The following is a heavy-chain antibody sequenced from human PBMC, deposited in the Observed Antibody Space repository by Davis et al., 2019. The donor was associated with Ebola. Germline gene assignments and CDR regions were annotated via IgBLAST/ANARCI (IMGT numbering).Heavy chain of an antibody. CDR1: GGSFSGYY. CDR2: IFYTGST. J-gene: IGHJ4*02. Sequence: SETLSLTCAVYGGSFSGYYWTWIRQPPGKGLEWIGYIFYTGSTNYNPSLKSRVTISVDTSKKQFSLKLNSVTAADTAIYYCARGEYSGYGNFDYWGQGTLVTVSS. V-gene: IGHV4-59*01. D-gene: IGHD5-12*01. CDR3: ARGEYSGYGNFDY.